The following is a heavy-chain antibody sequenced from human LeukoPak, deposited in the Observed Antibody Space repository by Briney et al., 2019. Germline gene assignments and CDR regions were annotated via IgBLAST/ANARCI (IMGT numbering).Heavy chain of an antibody. CDR3: ARDLLWKGLSPIGKFWS. CDR1: GFTFSAFS. V-gene: IGHV3-21*01. CDR2: INSASTHI. J-gene: IGHJ3*01. D-gene: IGHD3-3*01. Sequence: GSLRLSCPASGFTFSAFSMNWVRQTPGKGLRWVASINSASTHIFYAESVKGRFTISRDNANNSVFLQMSGLTDEDTGLYYCARDLLWKGLSPIGKFWSWGLGTMVTVSS.